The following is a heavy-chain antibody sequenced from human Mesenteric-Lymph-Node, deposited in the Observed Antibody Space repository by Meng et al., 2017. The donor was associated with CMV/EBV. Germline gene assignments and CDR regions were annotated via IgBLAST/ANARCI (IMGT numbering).Heavy chain of an antibody. CDR1: GFTVSSNY. J-gene: IGHJ5*02. D-gene: IGHD2-21*02. V-gene: IGHV3-53*01. Sequence: SCAGSGFTVSSNYMSWGRQAPGKGLEWVSVIYSGGSTYYADSVKGRFTISRDNSKNTLYLQMNSLSAEDTAVYYCARGAVVTDNWFDPWGQGTLVTVSS. CDR2: IYSGGST. CDR3: ARGAVVTDNWFDP.